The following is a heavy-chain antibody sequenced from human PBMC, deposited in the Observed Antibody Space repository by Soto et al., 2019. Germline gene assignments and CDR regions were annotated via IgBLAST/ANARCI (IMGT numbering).Heavy chain of an antibody. Sequence: AGGSLRLSCAAPGFTFSSYAMHWVRPAPGKGLEWVAVISYDGSNKYYADSVKGRFTISRDNSKNTLYLQMNSLRAEDTAVYYCARADDFWSGSDYWGQGTLVTVSS. CDR2: ISYDGSNK. V-gene: IGHV3-30-3*01. CDR3: ARADDFWSGSDY. CDR1: GFTFSSYA. J-gene: IGHJ4*02. D-gene: IGHD3-3*01.